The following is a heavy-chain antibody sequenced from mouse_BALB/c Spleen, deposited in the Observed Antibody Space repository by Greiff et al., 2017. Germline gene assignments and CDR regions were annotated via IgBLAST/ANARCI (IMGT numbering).Heavy chain of an antibody. V-gene: IGHV3-2*02. J-gene: IGHJ3*01. Sequence: EVKLQESGPGLVKPSQSLSLTCTVTGYSITSDYAWNWIRQFPGNKLEWMGYISYSGSTSYNPSLKSRISITRDTSKNQFFLQLNSVTTEDTATYYCARDGNYPAWFAYWGQGTLVTVSA. CDR2: ISYSGST. D-gene: IGHD2-1*01. CDR1: GYSITSDYA. CDR3: ARDGNYPAWFAY.